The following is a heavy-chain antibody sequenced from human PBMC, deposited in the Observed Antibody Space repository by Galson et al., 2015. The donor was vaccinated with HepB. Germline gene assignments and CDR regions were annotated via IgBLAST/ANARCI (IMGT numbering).Heavy chain of an antibody. CDR3: ARAAPWVGATPFDI. J-gene: IGHJ3*02. V-gene: IGHV3-30-3*01. CDR1: GFSCSNSV. Sequence: SLRLSCATSGFSCSNSVMHWVRQAPGKGLEWVALMSYDGSNKYNADSVKGRFTISRDNSENTMYLQMNSLSPEDTAVYFCARAAPWVGATPFDIWGQGTMVTVSS. D-gene: IGHD1-26*01. CDR2: MSYDGSNK.